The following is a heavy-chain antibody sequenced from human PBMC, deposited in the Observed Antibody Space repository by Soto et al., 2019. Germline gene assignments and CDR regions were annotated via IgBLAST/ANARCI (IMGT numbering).Heavy chain of an antibody. CDR1: GFTFSSYT. J-gene: IGHJ4*02. D-gene: IGHD6-13*01. CDR2: ISRSSTYI. Sequence: EVQLVESGGGLVKPGGSLRLSCAASGFTFSSYTMNWVRQAPGKVLEWVSSISRSSTYIYNADSVKGRFTLSRDNAKNSLYLQMNSLRVEDTAVYYCARSSSSWYEFDYWGQGTLVTVSS. CDR3: ARSSSSWYEFDY. V-gene: IGHV3-21*01.